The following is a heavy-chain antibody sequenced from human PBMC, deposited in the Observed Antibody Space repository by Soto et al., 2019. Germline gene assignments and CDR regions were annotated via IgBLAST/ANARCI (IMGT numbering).Heavy chain of an antibody. V-gene: IGHV3-23*01. CDR2: INGGDGST. J-gene: IGHJ4*02. D-gene: IGHD4-17*01. Sequence: EVQLLESGGGLVQPGGSLRLSCAASGFTFSSYAMSWVRQAPGKGLEWVSTINGGDGSTYYGDPVKGRFTISRDDSKNTLYLQMNSLRAEDTAVYYCVKIPIMTTVTHYFDYWGQGTLVTVSS. CDR1: GFTFSSYA. CDR3: VKIPIMTTVTHYFDY.